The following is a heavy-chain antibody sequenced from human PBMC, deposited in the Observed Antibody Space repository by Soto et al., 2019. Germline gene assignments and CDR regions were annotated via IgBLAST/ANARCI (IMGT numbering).Heavy chain of an antibody. D-gene: IGHD4-17*01. J-gene: IGHJ4*02. Sequence: QITLKESGPTLVRPAQTLTLTCDFSGFSLSTYHMGVAWIRQPPGKALEWLALIYWDDDKRYSPSLKDRLAISQDTSSNQVVLTITNMDPGDTATYFWAHAGDYDLLTFDHWGPGTLVTVSS. V-gene: IGHV2-5*02. CDR2: IYWDDDK. CDR3: AHAGDYDLLTFDH. CDR1: GFSLSTYHMG.